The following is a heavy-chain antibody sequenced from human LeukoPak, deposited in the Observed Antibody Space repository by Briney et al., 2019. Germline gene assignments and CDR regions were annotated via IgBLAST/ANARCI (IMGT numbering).Heavy chain of an antibody. Sequence: SETLSLTCAVYGGSFSGYYWSWIRQPPGKGLEWIGEINHRGSTNYNPSLKSRVTISVDTSKNQFSLKLSSVTAADTAVYYCARGTTMIVVAPPDYWGQGTLVTVSS. CDR2: INHRGST. CDR3: ARGTTMIVVAPPDY. V-gene: IGHV4-34*01. J-gene: IGHJ4*02. D-gene: IGHD3-22*01. CDR1: GGSFSGYY.